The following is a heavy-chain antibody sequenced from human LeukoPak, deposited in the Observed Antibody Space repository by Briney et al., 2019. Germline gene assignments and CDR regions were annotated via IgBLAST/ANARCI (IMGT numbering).Heavy chain of an antibody. J-gene: IGHJ4*02. CDR2: IWYDGSSK. CDR3: ARELPPLVKFYFDH. V-gene: IGHV3-33*01. D-gene: IGHD1-26*01. CDR1: GFTFSGYG. Sequence: GGSLALSCAASGFTFSGYGMHWVRHAPGKVLEWVAAIWYDGSSKFYADSATVRPTISTANPKHTLHLQLNSLRAEATAVYYCARELPPLVKFYFDHWGQGTLVTVSS.